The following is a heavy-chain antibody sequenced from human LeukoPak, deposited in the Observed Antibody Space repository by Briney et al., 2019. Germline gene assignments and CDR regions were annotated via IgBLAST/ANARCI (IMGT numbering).Heavy chain of an antibody. CDR3: ARGRYISGWGLDY. D-gene: IGHD6-19*01. V-gene: IGHV3-11*01. CDR2: ISSSGSTI. CDR1: GGSFSGYY. J-gene: IGHJ4*02. Sequence: LSLTCAVYGGSFSGYYWSWIRQPPGKGLEWVSYISSSGSTIYYADSAKGRFTISRDNAKNSLYLQMNSLRAEDTAVYYCARGRYISGWGLDYWGQGTLVTVSS.